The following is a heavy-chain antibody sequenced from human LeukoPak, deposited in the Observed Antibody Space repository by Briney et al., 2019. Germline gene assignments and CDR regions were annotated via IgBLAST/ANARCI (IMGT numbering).Heavy chain of an antibody. CDR1: GGSISSYY. CDR2: IYTSGST. Sequence: SETLSLTCTVSGGSISSYYWSWIRQPAGKGLEWIGRIYTSGSTNYNPSLKGRVTMSVDTSKNQFSLKLSSVTAADTAVYYCARVITMVRGVKYNWFDPWGQGTLVTVSS. V-gene: IGHV4-4*07. J-gene: IGHJ5*02. D-gene: IGHD3-10*01. CDR3: ARVITMVRGVKYNWFDP.